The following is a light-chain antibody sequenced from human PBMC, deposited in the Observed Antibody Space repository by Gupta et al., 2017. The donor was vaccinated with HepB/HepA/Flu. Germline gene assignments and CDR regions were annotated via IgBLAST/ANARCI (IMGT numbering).Light chain of an antibody. CDR3: SSCGFNNNVI. Sequence: QSAMPQPPSVSGSPGQSTSISCTGASSDIGTYNLVSWYQQPPGQYPKLLLYDVNERPSGISDGFSGAKTGNTASLTIYGRQAEDEADYYGSSCGFNNNVIFGGGTKLTVL. CDR1: SSDIGTYNL. V-gene: IGLV2-23*02. CDR2: DVN. J-gene: IGLJ2*01.